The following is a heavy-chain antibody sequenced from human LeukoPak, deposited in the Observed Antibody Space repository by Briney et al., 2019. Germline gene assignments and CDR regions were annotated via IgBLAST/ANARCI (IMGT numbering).Heavy chain of an antibody. CDR3: ARAYGSGSYLY. Sequence: ASVKVSCKASGYTFTSYYIHWVRQAPGQGLEWMGIINPSGGGTSYAQKFQGRVTMTRDTSASTVYMDLSSLRSEDTAVYYCARAYGSGSYLYWGQGTLVTVSS. CDR2: INPSGGGT. J-gene: IGHJ4*02. CDR1: GYTFTSYY. D-gene: IGHD3-10*01. V-gene: IGHV1-46*01.